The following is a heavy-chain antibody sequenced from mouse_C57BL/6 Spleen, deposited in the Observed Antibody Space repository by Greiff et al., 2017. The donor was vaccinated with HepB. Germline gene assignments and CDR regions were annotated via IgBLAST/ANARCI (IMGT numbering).Heavy chain of an antibody. J-gene: IGHJ2*01. CDR3: ARAGTPRGNDY. D-gene: IGHD2-1*01. V-gene: IGHV1-55*01. CDR2: IYPGSGST. CDR1: GYTFTSYW. Sequence: VQLQQPGAELVKPGASVKMSCKASGYTFTSYWITWVKQGPGQGLEWIGDIYPGSGSTNYNEKFKSKATLTVDTSSSTAYMQLSSLTSEDSAVYYSARAGTPRGNDYWGQGTTLTVSS.